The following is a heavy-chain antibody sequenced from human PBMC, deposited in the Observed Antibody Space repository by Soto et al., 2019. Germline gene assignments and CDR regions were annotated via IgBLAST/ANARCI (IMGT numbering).Heavy chain of an antibody. CDR2: INAGNGNT. CDR3: ARITFGGVIVSDY. J-gene: IGHJ4*02. CDR1: GYTFTSYA. V-gene: IGHV1-3*01. D-gene: IGHD3-16*02. Sequence: QVQLVQSGAEVKKPGASVKVSCKASGYTFTSYAMHWVRQAPGQRLEWMGWINAGNGNTKYSQKFQGRVTITGDTSASTAYMELSSLRSEDTAVYYCARITFGGVIVSDYWGQGTLVTVSS.